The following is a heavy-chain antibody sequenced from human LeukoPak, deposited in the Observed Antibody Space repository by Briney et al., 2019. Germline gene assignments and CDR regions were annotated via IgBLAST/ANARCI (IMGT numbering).Heavy chain of an antibody. CDR1: GFTFSSYA. D-gene: IGHD1-1*01. CDR2: ISGSGGST. Sequence: GGSLRLSCAASGFTFSSYAMSWVRQAPGKGLEWVSVISGSGGSTYYADSVKGRFTISRDNSKNTLYLQMNSLRAEDTAVYYCAKRVTGTSTGYYFDNWGQGTLVTVSS. CDR3: AKRVTGTSTGYYFDN. J-gene: IGHJ4*02. V-gene: IGHV3-23*01.